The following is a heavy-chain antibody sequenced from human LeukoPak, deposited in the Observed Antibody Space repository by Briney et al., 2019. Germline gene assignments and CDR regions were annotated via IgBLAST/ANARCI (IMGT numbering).Heavy chain of an antibody. D-gene: IGHD3-9*01. CDR2: IKQDGSEK. CDR1: GFTFSSYW. J-gene: IGHJ4*02. Sequence: GRSLRLSCAASGFTFSSYWMSWVRQAPGKGLEWVANIKQDGSEKYYVDSVKGRFTISRDNAKNSLYLQMNSLRVEDTAVYYCARGKKLRYFDWLFGFDYWGQGTLVTVSS. CDR3: ARGKKLRYFDWLFGFDY. V-gene: IGHV3-7*01.